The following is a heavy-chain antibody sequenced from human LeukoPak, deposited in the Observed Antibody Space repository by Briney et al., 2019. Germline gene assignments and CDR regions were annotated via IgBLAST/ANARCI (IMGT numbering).Heavy chain of an antibody. D-gene: IGHD5-12*01. Sequence: TSETLSLTCAVYGGSFSGYYWSWIRQPPGKGLEWIGEINHSGSTNYNPSLKSRVTISVDTSKNQFSLKLSSVTAADTAVYYCARLFADGYDYFDYWGQGTLVTVSS. CDR2: INHSGST. J-gene: IGHJ4*02. CDR3: ARLFADGYDYFDY. V-gene: IGHV4-34*01. CDR1: GGSFSGYY.